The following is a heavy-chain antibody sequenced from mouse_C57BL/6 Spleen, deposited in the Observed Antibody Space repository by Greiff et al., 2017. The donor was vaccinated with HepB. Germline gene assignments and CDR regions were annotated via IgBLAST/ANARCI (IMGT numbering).Heavy chain of an antibody. D-gene: IGHD3-1*01. J-gene: IGHJ2*01. CDR1: GYTFTDYY. Sequence: QVQLQQSGAELVRPGASVKLSCKASGYTFTDYYINWVKQRPGQGLEWIARIYPGSGNTYYNEKFKGKATLTAEKSSSTAYMQLSSLTSEDSAVYFCARSRGLYFDYWGQGTTLTVSS. CDR3: ARSRGLYFDY. CDR2: IYPGSGNT. V-gene: IGHV1-76*01.